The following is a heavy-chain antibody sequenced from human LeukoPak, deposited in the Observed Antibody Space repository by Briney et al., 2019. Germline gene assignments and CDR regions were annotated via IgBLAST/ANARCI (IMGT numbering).Heavy chain of an antibody. Sequence: PGGSLRLSCAASGFTFTSYAMSWVRQAPGKGLEWASTIYTNGGGTYYADSVKGRLTISTDKSKNTLFLQMNNLRAEDTAVYYCAKVGDNSGYYEYFDYWGQGTLVTVSS. D-gene: IGHD3-22*01. CDR3: AKVGDNSGYYEYFDY. CDR1: GFTFTSYA. CDR2: IYTNGGGT. V-gene: IGHV3-23*01. J-gene: IGHJ4*02.